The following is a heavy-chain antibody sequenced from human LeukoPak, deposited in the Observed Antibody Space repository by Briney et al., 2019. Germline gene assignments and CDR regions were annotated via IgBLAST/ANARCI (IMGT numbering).Heavy chain of an antibody. CDR3: ARGYNYYDSSGYYYYFDY. CDR2: MNPNSGNT. Sequence: ASVKVSCKASGYTFTSYDINWVRQATGQGLDWMGWMNPNSGNTGYAQKFQGRVTITRNTSISTAYMELSSLRSEDTAVYYCARGYNYYDSSGYYYYFDYWGQGTLVTVSS. J-gene: IGHJ4*02. CDR1: GYTFTSYD. V-gene: IGHV1-8*01. D-gene: IGHD3-22*01.